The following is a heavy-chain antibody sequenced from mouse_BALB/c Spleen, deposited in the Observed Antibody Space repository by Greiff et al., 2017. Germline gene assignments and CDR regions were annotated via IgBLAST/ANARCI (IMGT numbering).Heavy chain of an antibody. V-gene: IGHV1-14*01. J-gene: IGHJ4*01. CDR2: INPYNDGT. CDR3: AREGDGNYYYAMDY. Sequence: EVQLQQSGPELVKPGASVKMSCKASGYTFTSYVMHWVKQKPGQGLEWIGYINPYNDGTKYNEKFKGKATLTSDKSSSTAYMELSSLTSEDSAVYYCAREGDGNYYYAMDYWGQGTSVTVSS. D-gene: IGHD2-1*01. CDR1: GYTFTSYV.